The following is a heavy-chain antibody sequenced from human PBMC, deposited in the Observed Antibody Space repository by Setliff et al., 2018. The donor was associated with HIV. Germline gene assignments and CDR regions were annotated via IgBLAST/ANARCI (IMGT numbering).Heavy chain of an antibody. Sequence: PGGSLRLSCEASGFTFGSYTMSWVRQAPGKGLEWLSVIYSGSGSTKYADSVKGRFTISRDNSKNTLYLQMNSLRAEDTAVYYCAKDLDIVVVPAAPDAFDIWGQGTMVTVSS. CDR3: AKDLDIVVVPAAPDAFDI. J-gene: IGHJ3*02. CDR2: IYSGSGST. D-gene: IGHD2-2*03. V-gene: IGHV3-23*03. CDR1: GFTFGSYT.